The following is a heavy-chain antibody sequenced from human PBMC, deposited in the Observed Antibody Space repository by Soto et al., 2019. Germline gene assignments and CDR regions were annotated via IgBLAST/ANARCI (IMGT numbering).Heavy chain of an antibody. D-gene: IGHD2-2*01. Sequence: ASVKVSCKASGYTFTGYYMHWVRQAPGQGLEWMGWINPNSGGTNYAQKFQGWVTMTRDTSISTAYMELSRLRSDDTAVYYCARGEGVPAAIDYFDYWGQGTMVTVSS. CDR1: GYTFTGYY. V-gene: IGHV1-2*04. J-gene: IGHJ4*02. CDR3: ARGEGVPAAIDYFDY. CDR2: INPNSGGT.